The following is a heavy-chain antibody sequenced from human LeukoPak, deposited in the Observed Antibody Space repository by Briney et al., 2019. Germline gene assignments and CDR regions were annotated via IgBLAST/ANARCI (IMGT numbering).Heavy chain of an antibody. Sequence: SETLSLTCTVSGGSISSYCWIWIRQPPGKGLEWTGYIYYSGSTNYNPLLKSRVTISVDTSKNQFSLKLRSVTAADTAVYYCARAVKYYYDRSDEYFDYWGQGTLVTVSS. J-gene: IGHJ4*02. CDR1: GGSISSYC. V-gene: IGHV4-59*01. D-gene: IGHD3-22*01. CDR3: ARAVKYYYDRSDEYFDY. CDR2: IYYSGST.